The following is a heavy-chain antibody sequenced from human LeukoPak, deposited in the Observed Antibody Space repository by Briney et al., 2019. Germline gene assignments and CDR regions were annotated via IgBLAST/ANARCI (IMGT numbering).Heavy chain of an antibody. CDR1: GGSISSSRYY. Sequence: SETLSLTCTVSGGSISSSRYYWGWLRQPPGKGLEWIASIYYSGSPYYSPSLKSRVTISVDTSNNQFSLKLSSVTAADTAVDYCARVGRYYGSGSYADFWGQGTLVTVSS. J-gene: IGHJ4*02. CDR2: IYYSGSP. CDR3: ARVGRYYGSGSYADF. V-gene: IGHV4-39*07. D-gene: IGHD3-10*01.